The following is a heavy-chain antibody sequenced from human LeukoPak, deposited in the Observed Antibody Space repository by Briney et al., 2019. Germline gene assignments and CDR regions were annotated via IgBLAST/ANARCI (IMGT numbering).Heavy chain of an antibody. J-gene: IGHJ5*02. CDR3: ARRPTYDSSGYYPNWFDP. D-gene: IGHD3-22*01. CDR1: GYSFTSYW. V-gene: IGHV5-51*01. Sequence: GESLKISCKGSGYSFTSYWIGWVRPMPGKGLEWMGIIYPGDSDTRYSPSFQGQVTISADKSISTAYLQWSSLKASDTAMYYCARRPTYDSSGYYPNWFDPWGQGTLVTVSS. CDR2: IYPGDSDT.